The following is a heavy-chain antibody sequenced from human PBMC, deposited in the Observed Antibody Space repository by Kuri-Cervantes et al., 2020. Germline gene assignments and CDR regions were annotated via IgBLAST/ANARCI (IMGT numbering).Heavy chain of an antibody. J-gene: IGHJ6*03. CDR2: IKQDGSEK. D-gene: IGHD6-13*01. V-gene: IGHV3-7*01. Sequence: GGSLRLSCAASGFTFSSYWMSWVRQAPGKGLEWVANIKQDGSEKYYVDSVKGRFTISRDNAKNSLYLQMNSLRAEDTAVYYCATSSAGYSSYYYYMDVWGKGTTVTVSS. CDR1: GFTFSSYW. CDR3: ATSSAGYSSYYYYMDV.